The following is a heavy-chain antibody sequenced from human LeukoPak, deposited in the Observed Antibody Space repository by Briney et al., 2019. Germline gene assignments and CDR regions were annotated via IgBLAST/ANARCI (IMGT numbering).Heavy chain of an antibody. D-gene: IGHD5-24*01. V-gene: IGHV4-59*01. CDR2: IYYSGST. CDR1: GGSISSYY. CDR3: ARDRDGNNWFDP. Sequence: SETLSLTCTVSGGSISSYYWSWIRQPPGKGLEWIGYIYYSGSTNYNPSLKSRVTISVDTSKNQFSLKLTSVTAADTAVYYCARDRDGNNWFDPWGRGTLVTVSS. J-gene: IGHJ5*02.